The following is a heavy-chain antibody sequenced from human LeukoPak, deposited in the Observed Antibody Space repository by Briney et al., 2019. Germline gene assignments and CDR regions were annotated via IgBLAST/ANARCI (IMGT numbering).Heavy chain of an antibody. J-gene: IGHJ4*02. CDR2: IYSDGRTR. Sequence: GGSLRLSCAAPGYTFRNYWMHWVRQVPREGPGWVSRIYSDGRTRNYADSVKGRFAISRDNAKKTLFLLINSVRAQDTPVFFCARFGCVRQSGHYSFWGQGTLVSLSS. V-gene: IGHV3-74*01. CDR1: GYTFRNYW. D-gene: IGHD5-12*01. CDR3: ARFGCVRQSGHYSF.